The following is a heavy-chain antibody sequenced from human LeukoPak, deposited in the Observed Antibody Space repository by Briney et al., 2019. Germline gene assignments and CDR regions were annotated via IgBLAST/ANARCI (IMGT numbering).Heavy chain of an antibody. CDR3: ARVSIQDVLRYFDWLPPTFYYYYYMDV. J-gene: IGHJ6*03. CDR1: GGSMSSYY. V-gene: IGHV4-59*01. CDR2: IYYSGST. Sequence: PSETLSLTCTVSGGSMSSYYCSWIRQPPGKGLEWIGYIYYSGSTNYNPSLKSRVTISVDTSKNQFSLKLSSVTAADTAVYYCARVSIQDVLRYFDWLPPTFYYYYYMDVWGKGTTVTISS. D-gene: IGHD3-9*01.